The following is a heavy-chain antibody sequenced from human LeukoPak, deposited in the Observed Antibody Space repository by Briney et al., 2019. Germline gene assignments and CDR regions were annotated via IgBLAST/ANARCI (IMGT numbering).Heavy chain of an antibody. Sequence: WASVKVSCKASGGTFSSYAISWVRQAPGQGLEWMGGIIPIFGTANYAQKFQGRVTITADKSTSTAYMELSSLRSEDTAVYYCAKDVAYTFDYWGQGTLVTVSS. CDR2: IIPIFGTA. D-gene: IGHD3-16*01. V-gene: IGHV1-69*06. CDR1: GGTFSSYA. J-gene: IGHJ4*02. CDR3: AKDVAYTFDY.